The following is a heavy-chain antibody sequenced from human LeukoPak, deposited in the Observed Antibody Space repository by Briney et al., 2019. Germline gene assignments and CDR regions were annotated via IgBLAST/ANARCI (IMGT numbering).Heavy chain of an antibody. CDR1: DGFLSDYY. J-gene: IGHJ4*02. Sequence: SETLSLTCTVSDGFLSDYYWSWVRQPAGKGLELIGRIHSSGTTNYNPSLRSRVTMSVDTSKNQSSLMLSSVTAADTAMYYCARGLSGDSYGFEYWGRGALVTVSS. CDR2: IHSSGTT. V-gene: IGHV4-4*07. D-gene: IGHD5-18*01. CDR3: ARGLSGDSYGFEY.